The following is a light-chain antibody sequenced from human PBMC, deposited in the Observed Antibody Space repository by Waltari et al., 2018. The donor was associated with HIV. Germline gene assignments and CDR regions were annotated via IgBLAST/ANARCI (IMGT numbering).Light chain of an antibody. CDR3: CSYAASSTSPMV. Sequence: QSALTQPASVSGSPGQSITLSCTGTSSDIGIYNVVSWYQQHPNITPKLLIYEVSKRPSGFSARFSASKSGNTASLTISGLQADDEADYYCCSYAASSTSPMVFGTGTKVTVL. CDR1: SSDIGIYNV. CDR2: EVS. V-gene: IGLV2-23*02. J-gene: IGLJ1*01.